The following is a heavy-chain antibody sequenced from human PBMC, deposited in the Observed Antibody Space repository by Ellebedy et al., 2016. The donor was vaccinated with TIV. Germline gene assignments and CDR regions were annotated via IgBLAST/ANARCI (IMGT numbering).Heavy chain of an antibody. V-gene: IGHV3-30-3*01. CDR1: GFTFSSYA. CDR2: ISYDGSNK. J-gene: IGHJ3*02. CDR3: ARVTLREAFDI. D-gene: IGHD4-17*01. Sequence: GGSLRLSXAASGFTFSSYAMHWVRQAPGKGLEWVAVISYDGSNKYYADSVKGRFTISRDNSKNTLYLQMNSLRAEDTAVYYCARVTLREAFDIWGQGTMVTVSS.